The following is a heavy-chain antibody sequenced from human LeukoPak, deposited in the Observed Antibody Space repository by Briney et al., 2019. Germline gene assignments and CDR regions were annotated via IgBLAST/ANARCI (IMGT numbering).Heavy chain of an antibody. CDR3: ARATVVPAAIWFDP. D-gene: IGHD2-2*01. J-gene: IGHJ5*02. CDR1: GYSISSGYY. Sequence: SETLSLTCTVSGYSISSGYYWGWIRQPPGKGLEWIGSIYHSGSTYYKPSLKSRVTTSVDTSKNQFSLKLSSVTAADTAVYYCARATVVPAAIWFDPWGQGTLVTVSS. V-gene: IGHV4-38-2*02. CDR2: IYHSGST.